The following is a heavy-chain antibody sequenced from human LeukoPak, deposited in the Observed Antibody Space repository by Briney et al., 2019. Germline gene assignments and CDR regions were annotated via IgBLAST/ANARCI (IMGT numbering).Heavy chain of an antibody. CDR1: GASITTYY. Sequence: SETLSLTCTVSGASITTYYWSWIRQPAGKGLEWIGRISHSGRTNYSPSLNSRVTMSLDTSKNQFSLKLSSVTAADTAIYYCARSLVPPTYWYFDSWGQGTLVTVSS. CDR3: ARSLVPPTYWYFDS. CDR2: ISHSGRT. V-gene: IGHV4-4*07. D-gene: IGHD2-21*01. J-gene: IGHJ4*02.